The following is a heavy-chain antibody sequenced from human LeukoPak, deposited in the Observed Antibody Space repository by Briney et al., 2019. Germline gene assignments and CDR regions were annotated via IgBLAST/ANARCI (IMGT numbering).Heavy chain of an antibody. J-gene: IGHJ6*02. CDR2: ISGSGGST. V-gene: IGHV3-23*01. D-gene: IGHD6-13*01. Sequence: PGGSLRLSCAASGFTFSSYAMSWVRQAPGKGLEWVSAISGSGGSTYYADSVKGRFTISRDNSKNTLYLQMNSLRAEDTAVYYCANGDIAAAGSYYHYGMDVWGQGTTVTVSS. CDR3: ANGDIAAAGSYYHYGMDV. CDR1: GFTFSSYA.